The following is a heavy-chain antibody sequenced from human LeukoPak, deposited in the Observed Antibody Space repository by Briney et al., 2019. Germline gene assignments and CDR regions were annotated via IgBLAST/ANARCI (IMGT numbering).Heavy chain of an antibody. D-gene: IGHD3-22*01. J-gene: IGHJ4*02. Sequence: GGSLRLSCEASGFTFSSYGMHWVRQAPGKGLEWVAVISIDGSNKYYADSVKGRLTISRDNSKNTLFLHMNSLRTEDTAVYYCAKDYDSSGYYLYYFDYWGQGTLVTVSS. CDR1: GFTFSSYG. CDR2: ISIDGSNK. CDR3: AKDYDSSGYYLYYFDY. V-gene: IGHV3-30*18.